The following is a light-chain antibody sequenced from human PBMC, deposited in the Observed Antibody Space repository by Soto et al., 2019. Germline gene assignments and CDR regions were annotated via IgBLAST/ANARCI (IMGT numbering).Light chain of an antibody. CDR1: QSVNIN. V-gene: IGKV3-20*01. Sequence: EIVMTQSPATLSVSPGERATLSCRASQSVNINLAWYQQRPGQAPRLLIYGASSRATGIPDRFSGSGSGTDFSLTISTLEPEDFAVYYCQQYGSSLLTFGGGTKVDIK. J-gene: IGKJ4*01. CDR3: QQYGSSLLT. CDR2: GAS.